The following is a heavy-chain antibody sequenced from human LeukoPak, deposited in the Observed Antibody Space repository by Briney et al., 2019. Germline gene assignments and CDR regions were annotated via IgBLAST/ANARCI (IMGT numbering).Heavy chain of an antibody. D-gene: IGHD4-17*01. Sequence: SETLSLTCTVSGGSISSGGYYWSWIRQHPGKGLEWIGYIYYSGSTYYNLSLKSRVTISVDTSKNQFSLKLSSVTAADTAVYYCARDSPTYGDDYWGQGTLVTVSS. CDR1: GGSISSGGYY. CDR3: ARDSPTYGDDY. CDR2: IYYSGST. V-gene: IGHV4-31*03. J-gene: IGHJ4*02.